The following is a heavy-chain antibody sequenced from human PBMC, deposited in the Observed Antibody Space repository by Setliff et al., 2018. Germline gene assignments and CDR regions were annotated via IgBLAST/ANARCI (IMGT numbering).Heavy chain of an antibody. J-gene: IGHJ4*02. Sequence: PGGSLRLSCAASGFTFDDHGMAWVRQVPGKGLEWVSSISSDGGRTGYADSAKGRFTISRDNAKNFLYLQMSSLRAGDTAFYYCARGGYNYPFDYWGQGTLVTVSS. CDR3: ARGGYNYPFDY. D-gene: IGHD5-12*01. V-gene: IGHV3-20*04. CDR2: ISSDGGRT. CDR1: GFTFDDHG.